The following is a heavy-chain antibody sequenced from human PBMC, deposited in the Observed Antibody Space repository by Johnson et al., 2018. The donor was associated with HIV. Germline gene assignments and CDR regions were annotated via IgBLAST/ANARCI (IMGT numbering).Heavy chain of an antibody. CDR1: GFTFSSYA. Sequence: VQLVESGGGVVQPGRSLRLSCAASGFTFSSYAMHWVRQAPGKGLEWVAVISYDGSNKYYADSVKGRFTISRDNSKNTLYLQMNSLRAEDTAVYYCARDLGWSGDAFDIWGQGTMVTVSS. J-gene: IGHJ3*02. V-gene: IGHV3-30-3*01. CDR3: ARDLGWSGDAFDI. D-gene: IGHD3-16*01. CDR2: ISYDGSNK.